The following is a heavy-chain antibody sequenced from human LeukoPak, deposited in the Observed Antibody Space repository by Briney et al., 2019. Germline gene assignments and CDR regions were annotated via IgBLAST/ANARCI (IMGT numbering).Heavy chain of an antibody. CDR1: GGSFSGYY. Sequence: PSETLSLACAVYGGSFSGYYWSWIRQPPGKGLEWIGEINHSGSTNYNPSLKSRVTISVDTSKNQFSLKLSSVTAADTAVYYCARGQGRLNIYSYAHKLFDYWGQGTLVTVSS. V-gene: IGHV4-34*01. J-gene: IGHJ4*02. D-gene: IGHD5-18*01. CDR3: ARGQGRLNIYSYAHKLFDY. CDR2: INHSGST.